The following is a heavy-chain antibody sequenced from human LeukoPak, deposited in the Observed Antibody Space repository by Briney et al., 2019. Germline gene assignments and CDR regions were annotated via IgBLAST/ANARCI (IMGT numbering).Heavy chain of an antibody. Sequence: GASVKVSCKVSGYTLTELSMHWVRQAPGQGLEWMGGIIPIFGTANYAQKFQGRVTITADESTSTAYMELSSLRSEDTAVYYCARVGDYGDHEYFQHWGQGTLVTVSS. D-gene: IGHD4-17*01. V-gene: IGHV1-69*13. CDR1: GYTLTELS. CDR3: ARVGDYGDHEYFQH. CDR2: IIPIFGTA. J-gene: IGHJ1*01.